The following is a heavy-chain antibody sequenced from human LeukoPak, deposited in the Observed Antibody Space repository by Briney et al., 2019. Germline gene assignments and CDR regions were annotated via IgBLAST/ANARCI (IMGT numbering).Heavy chain of an antibody. CDR2: IKQDGSEK. CDR3: ARGVIFGVVTTYYYMDV. D-gene: IGHD3-3*02. Sequence: LPGGSLRLSCAASGFTFSSYWMSWVRQAPGKGLEWVANIKQDGSEKYYVDSVKGRLTISRDNAKNPLYLQMNSLRAEDTAVYYCARGVIFGVVTTYYYMDVWGKGTTVTVSS. CDR1: GFTFSSYW. V-gene: IGHV3-7*01. J-gene: IGHJ6*03.